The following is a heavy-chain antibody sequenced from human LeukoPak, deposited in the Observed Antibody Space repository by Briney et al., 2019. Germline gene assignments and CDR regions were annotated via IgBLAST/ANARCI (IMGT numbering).Heavy chain of an antibody. CDR2: IGTAGDT. CDR1: GYTFSSYD. Sequence: PGGSLRLSCAASGYTFSSYDMHWVRQATGKGLEWVSAIGTAGDTYYPGSVKGRFTISRDNAKNSLYLQMNSLRVEDTAVYYCAKEGRSLQTYWGQGTLVTVSS. CDR3: AKEGRSLQTY. V-gene: IGHV3-13*01. D-gene: IGHD5-24*01. J-gene: IGHJ4*02.